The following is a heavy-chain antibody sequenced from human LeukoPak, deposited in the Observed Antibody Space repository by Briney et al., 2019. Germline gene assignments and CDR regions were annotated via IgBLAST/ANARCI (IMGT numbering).Heavy chain of an antibody. CDR2: ISSSGNTI. V-gene: IGHV3-11*01. CDR1: GVTFSDYF. J-gene: IGHJ6*02. Sequence: PGGSLRLSCAASGVTFSDYFMTWIRQAPGKGLEWISYISSSGNTISYADSVRGRFTISRDNTKNSLFLQLKSLRAEDTAVYYCARGEECRGGSCYSDFYYYYGMDVWGQGTTVTVSS. CDR3: ARGEECRGGSCYSDFYYYYGMDV. D-gene: IGHD2-15*01.